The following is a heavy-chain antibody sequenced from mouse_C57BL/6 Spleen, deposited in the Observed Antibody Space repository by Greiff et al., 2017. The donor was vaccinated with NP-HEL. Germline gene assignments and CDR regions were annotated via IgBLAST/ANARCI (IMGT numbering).Heavy chain of an antibody. D-gene: IGHD1-1*01. CDR2: IDPSDSYT. Sequence: GASVKLSCKASGYTFTSYWMHWVKQRPGQGLEWIGEIDPSDSYTNYNQKFKGKSTLTVDKSSSTAYMQLSSLTSEDSAVYYCARGIRDYYGSTPYAMDYWGQGTSVTVSS. CDR1: GYTFTSYW. V-gene: IGHV1-69*01. CDR3: ARGIRDYYGSTPYAMDY. J-gene: IGHJ4*01.